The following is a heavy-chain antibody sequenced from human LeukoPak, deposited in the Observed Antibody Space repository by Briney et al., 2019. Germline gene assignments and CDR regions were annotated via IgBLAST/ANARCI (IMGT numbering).Heavy chain of an antibody. CDR2: IIPIFGTA. V-gene: IGHV1-69*05. CDR3: ARQQELSSGWYWFDP. J-gene: IGHJ5*02. Sequence: SVKVSCKASGGTFSSYAISWVRQAPGQGLEWMGGIIPIFGTANYAQKFQGRVTITTDESTDTAYMELSSLRSEDTAMYYCARQQELSSGWYWFDPWGQGTLVTVSS. CDR1: GGTFSSYA. D-gene: IGHD6-19*01.